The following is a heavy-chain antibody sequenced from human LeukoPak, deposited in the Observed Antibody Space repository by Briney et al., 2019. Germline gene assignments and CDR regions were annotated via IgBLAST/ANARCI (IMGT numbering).Heavy chain of an antibody. CDR1: GITLSNYG. J-gene: IGHJ3*01. Sequence: GGSLRLSCAVSGITLSNYGMTWVRQAPGKGLEWVAGISDTGGRTNYADSVKGRFTISRDNPKNTLYLQMNSLRAEDTAVYYCARDWLAGNPYHAFDLWGKGTMVTVSS. V-gene: IGHV3-23*01. CDR2: ISDTGGRT. D-gene: IGHD3-22*01. CDR3: ARDWLAGNPYHAFDL.